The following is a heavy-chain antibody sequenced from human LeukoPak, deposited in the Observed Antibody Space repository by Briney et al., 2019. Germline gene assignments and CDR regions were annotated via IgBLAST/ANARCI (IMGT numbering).Heavy chain of an antibody. V-gene: IGHV4-59*01. CDR1: GGSISRYY. Sequence: PSGTLSLTCTVSGGSISRYYWSWIRQPPGKGLEWIGYIYYFGSTNYNPSLKSRVTISVDTSKNQFSLKLSSVTAADTAVYYCTSLNSGYGGWFDHWGQGTLVTVSS. D-gene: IGHD5-12*01. CDR3: TSLNSGYGGWFDH. J-gene: IGHJ5*02. CDR2: IYYFGST.